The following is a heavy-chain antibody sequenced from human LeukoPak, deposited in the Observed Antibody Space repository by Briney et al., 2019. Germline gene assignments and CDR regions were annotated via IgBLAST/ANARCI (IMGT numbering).Heavy chain of an antibody. CDR1: GFIFSSYA. Sequence: GGSLRLFCGASGFIFSSYAMSWVRQAPGKGREWGSAISGIGGSTYYADSVKGRFTISRDNSKNTLYLQMNSLRAEDTAVYYCAKTHYYGSGSYALSYYYYYMDVWGKGTTVTVSS. J-gene: IGHJ6*03. D-gene: IGHD3-10*01. CDR3: AKTHYYGSGSYALSYYYYYMDV. V-gene: IGHV3-23*01. CDR2: ISGIGGST.